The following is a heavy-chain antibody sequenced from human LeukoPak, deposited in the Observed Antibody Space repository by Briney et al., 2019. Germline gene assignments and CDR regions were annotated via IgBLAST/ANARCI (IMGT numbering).Heavy chain of an antibody. CDR1: GFTFTGYG. Sequence: GGSLRHSCAASGFTFTGYGFHWVRQAPGKGLEWVAVIWYDGTNKYYADSVKGRFIISRDNSKNTLYLQMNSLRAEDTAVYYCAKDGSGGGWKWFDPWGQGTLVTVSS. J-gene: IGHJ5*02. D-gene: IGHD2-15*01. CDR3: AKDGSGGGWKWFDP. CDR2: IWYDGTNK. V-gene: IGHV3-33*06.